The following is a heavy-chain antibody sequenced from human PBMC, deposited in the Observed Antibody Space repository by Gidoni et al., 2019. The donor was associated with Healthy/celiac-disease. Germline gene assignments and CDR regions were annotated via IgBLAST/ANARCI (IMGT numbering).Heavy chain of an antibody. D-gene: IGHD6-13*01. CDR2: IWYDGSNK. J-gene: IGHJ4*02. CDR1: GFTFSSYG. V-gene: IGHV3-33*01. Sequence: QVQLVESGGGVVQPGRSLRLSCAASGFTFSSYGMHWVSQAPGKGLEWVAVIWYDGSNKYYADSVKGRFTISRDTSKNKLYLQMNSLRAEDTAVYYCARDVAYGPGYSSSLDYWGQGTLVTVSS. CDR3: ARDVAYGPGYSSSLDY.